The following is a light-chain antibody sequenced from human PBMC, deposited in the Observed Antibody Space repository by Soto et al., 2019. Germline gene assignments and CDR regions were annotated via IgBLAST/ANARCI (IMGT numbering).Light chain of an antibody. CDR2: GAS. CDR3: QQRSNWPPT. CDR1: QSLSSN. J-gene: IGKJ2*01. Sequence: EIVMTQSPATLSVSPGERATLSCRASQSLSSNLAWYQQKPGQAPRLLIYGASTRATGIPARFSGSGSGTEFTLTISSLQSEDFAVYYCQQRSNWPPTFGQGTKLEIK. V-gene: IGKV3-15*01.